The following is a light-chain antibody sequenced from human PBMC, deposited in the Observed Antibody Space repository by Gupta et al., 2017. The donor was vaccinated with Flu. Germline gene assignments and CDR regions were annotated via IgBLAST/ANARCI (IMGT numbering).Light chain of an antibody. CDR2: GAS. Sequence: GERATLSCRASQSVSSSYLAWYQQKPGQAPRLLIYGASSRATGIPDRFSGSGSGTDFTLTISRLEPEDFAVYYCQQYGSSPPLYSFGQGTKLEIK. J-gene: IGKJ2*03. V-gene: IGKV3-20*01. CDR3: QQYGSSPPLYS. CDR1: QSVSSSY.